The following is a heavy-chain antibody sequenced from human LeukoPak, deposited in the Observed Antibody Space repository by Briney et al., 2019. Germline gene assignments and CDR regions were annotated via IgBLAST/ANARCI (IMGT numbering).Heavy chain of an antibody. D-gene: IGHD3-10*01. CDR1: GGSVSSGSYY. J-gene: IGHJ2*01. Sequence: SETLSLTCSVSGGSVSSGSYYWNWIRQPPGKGLEWIGYIYYSGSTNYNPSLQSRVTISVDTSRNQFSLKLSSVTAADTAVYYCARDIRNYYGSGSRGYWYFDLWGRGTLVTVSS. V-gene: IGHV4-61*01. CDR2: IYYSGST. CDR3: ARDIRNYYGSGSRGYWYFDL.